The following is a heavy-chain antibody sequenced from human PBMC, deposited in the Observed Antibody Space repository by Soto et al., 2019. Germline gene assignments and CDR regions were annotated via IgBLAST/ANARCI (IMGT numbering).Heavy chain of an antibody. CDR1: GGTFNKYA. CDR2: IIPVYGTP. J-gene: IGHJ6*02. CDR3: SIVTAYGMDV. Sequence: QVQLEQSGAEEKKPGSSLKVSCKATGGTFNKYAISWVRQAPGQGLEWMAGIIPVYGTPNYAQRFQDRVTIIADESTTTAYMEVNSLTSEDTAIYYCSIVTAYGMDVWGPGTTVIVSS. V-gene: IGHV1-69*01. D-gene: IGHD2-15*01.